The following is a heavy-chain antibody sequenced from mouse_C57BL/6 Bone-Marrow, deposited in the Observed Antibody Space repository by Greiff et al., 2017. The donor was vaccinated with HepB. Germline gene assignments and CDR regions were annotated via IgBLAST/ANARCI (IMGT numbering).Heavy chain of an antibody. CDR3: ARDPVVDWYFDV. Sequence: QVQLQQPGAELVKPGASVKMSCKASGYTFTSYWITWVKQRPGQGLEWIGDIYPGSGSTNYNEKFKSKATLTVDKSSSTAYMQLSSLTSEDSAVYYCARDPVVDWYFDVWGTGTTVTVSS. CDR1: GYTFTSYW. V-gene: IGHV1-55*01. CDR2: IYPGSGST. J-gene: IGHJ1*03. D-gene: IGHD1-1*01.